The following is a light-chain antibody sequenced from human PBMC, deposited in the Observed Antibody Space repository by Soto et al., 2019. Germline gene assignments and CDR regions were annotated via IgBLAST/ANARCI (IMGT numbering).Light chain of an antibody. Sequence: QSALTQPASVSGSPVQSITISCTGTSSEVGSYNLVSWYQQHPGKAPKLMIYEDTKRPSGVSNRFSGSKSGNTASLTISGLQAEDEADYYCCSYAGSSTFVVFGGGTKLTVL. J-gene: IGLJ2*01. CDR2: EDT. CDR3: CSYAGSSTFVV. V-gene: IGLV2-23*02. CDR1: SSEVGSYNL.